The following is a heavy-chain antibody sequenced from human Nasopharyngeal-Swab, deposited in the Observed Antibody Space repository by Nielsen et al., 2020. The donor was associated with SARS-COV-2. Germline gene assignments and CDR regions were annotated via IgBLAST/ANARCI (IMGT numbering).Heavy chain of an antibody. V-gene: IGHV3-30-3*01. CDR2: ISYDGSNK. CDR1: GFTFSSYA. Sequence: GGSLRLSCAASGFTFSSYAMHWVRQAPGKGLEWVAVISYDGSNKYYADSVKGRFTISRDNSKNTLYLQMNSLRAEDTAVYYCARDPSSSWLYDAFDIWGQGTMVTDSS. J-gene: IGHJ3*02. D-gene: IGHD6-13*01. CDR3: ARDPSSSWLYDAFDI.